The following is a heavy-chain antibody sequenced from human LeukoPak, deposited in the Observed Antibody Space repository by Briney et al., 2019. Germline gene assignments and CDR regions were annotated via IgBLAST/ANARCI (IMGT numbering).Heavy chain of an antibody. CDR2: IYHSGST. V-gene: IGHV4-30-2*01. CDR1: GGSISSGSYS. J-gene: IGHJ4*02. D-gene: IGHD5-18*01. CDR3: ARSVDTGNPGFDY. Sequence: SQILSLTCAVSGGSISSGSYSWSWIRQPPGKGLEWIGYIYHSGSTYYNPSLKSRVTISVDRSKNQFSLKLSSVTAADTAVYYCARSVDTGNPGFDYWGQGTLVTVSS.